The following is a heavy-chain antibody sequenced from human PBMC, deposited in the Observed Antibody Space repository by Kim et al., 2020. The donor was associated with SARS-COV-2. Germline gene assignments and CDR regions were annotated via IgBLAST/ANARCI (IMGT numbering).Heavy chain of an antibody. J-gene: IGHJ5*02. CDR2: IYPGDSKT. CDR1: GYSVTSYW. Sequence: GESLKISCKGSGYSVTSYWIGWVRQMPGKGLEWMGIIYPGDSKTRYSPSFQGQVTFSADKSISTAYLQWSSLKASDTAMYYCVRRPYCSATEFYGGVWFDPWGQGTLVTVSS. D-gene: IGHD2-15*01. V-gene: IGHV5-51*01. CDR3: VRRPYCSATEFYGGVWFDP.